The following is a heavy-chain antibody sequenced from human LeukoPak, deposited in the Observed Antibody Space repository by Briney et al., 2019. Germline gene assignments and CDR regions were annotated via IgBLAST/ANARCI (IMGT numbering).Heavy chain of an antibody. J-gene: IGHJ4*02. D-gene: IGHD1-26*01. V-gene: IGHV1-3*03. Sequence: ASVKVSCKASGYTFTCYAMHWVRQAPGQRPEWMGWINAGNGNTKYSQEFQGRVTITRDTYASTAYMELSSLRSEDMAVYYCARGRIVGATTSPADYWGQGTLVTVSS. CDR1: GYTFTCYA. CDR2: INAGNGNT. CDR3: ARGRIVGATTSPADY.